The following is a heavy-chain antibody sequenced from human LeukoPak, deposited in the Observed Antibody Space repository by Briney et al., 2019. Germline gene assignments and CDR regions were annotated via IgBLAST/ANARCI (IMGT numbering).Heavy chain of an antibody. J-gene: IGHJ4*02. CDR1: GGSISSGDYH. CDR2: IYDSGST. CDR3: ARATPLDY. Sequence: SQTLSLTCTVSGGSISSGDYHWSWIRQPPGKGLEWIVYIYDSGSTYYNPSLKSRVTISVDTSKNQFSLKLSSVTAADTAVYYCARATPLDYWGQGTLVTVSS. V-gene: IGHV4-30-4*01.